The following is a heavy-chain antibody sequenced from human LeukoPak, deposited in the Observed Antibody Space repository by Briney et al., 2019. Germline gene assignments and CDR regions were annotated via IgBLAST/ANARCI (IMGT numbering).Heavy chain of an antibody. Sequence: ETLSLTCTISGYSISSGYYWGWVRQMPGKGLEWMGIIYPRDSDTRYSPSFQGQVTISADKSNSTAYLQWSSLKASDTAIYYCARHVSGGDDYWGQGTLVTVSS. CDR3: ARHVSGGDDY. CDR2: IYPRDSDT. CDR1: GYSISSGYY. V-gene: IGHV5-51*01. D-gene: IGHD3-10*01. J-gene: IGHJ4*02.